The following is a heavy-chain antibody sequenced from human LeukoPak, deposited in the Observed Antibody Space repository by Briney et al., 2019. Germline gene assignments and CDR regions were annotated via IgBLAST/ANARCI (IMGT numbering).Heavy chain of an antibody. J-gene: IGHJ4*02. V-gene: IGHV4-39*01. CDR3: ARHSGTYYADFDY. Sequence: PSETLSLTCTVSGGSISSSSYYWGWIRQTPGKGLEWIGSMYYSGSTYYRPSLKSRVTMSVDTSKSQFSLKLSSVTAADTAVYYCARHSGTYYADFDYWGQGHLVTVSS. CDR1: GGSISSSSYY. D-gene: IGHD1-26*01. CDR2: MYYSGST.